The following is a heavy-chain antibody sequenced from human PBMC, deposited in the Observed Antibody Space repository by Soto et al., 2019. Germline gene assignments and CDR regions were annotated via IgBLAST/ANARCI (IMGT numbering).Heavy chain of an antibody. V-gene: IGHV3-49*04. J-gene: IGHJ4*02. D-gene: IGHD1-1*01. CDR2: MRSEDYGGTT. Sequence: PGGSLRLSCTGSGFIFGDFAVSWVRQAPGKGLEWVGFMRSEDYGGTTEYAASVKGRFTISRDDYKNIGFLHMDSLKNEDTGVYYCARGTDGLEFWGRGILVTVSS. CDR3: ARGTDGLEF. CDR1: GFIFGDFA.